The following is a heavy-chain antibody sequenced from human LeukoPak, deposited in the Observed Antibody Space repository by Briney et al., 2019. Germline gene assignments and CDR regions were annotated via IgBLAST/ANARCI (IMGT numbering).Heavy chain of an antibody. CDR2: IWSDGSNK. CDR3: TRELFSSGSCPDG. CDR1: GFTFSYYA. V-gene: IGHV3-33*01. J-gene: IGHJ4*02. D-gene: IGHD3-10*01. Sequence: GRSLRLSCAASGFTFSYYAIHWVRQAPGKGLEWVALIWSDGSNKYYADSVKGRITISRDNSKNTVYLQMNSLRAEDTAVYYCTRELFSSGSCPDGWGQGTLVTVSS.